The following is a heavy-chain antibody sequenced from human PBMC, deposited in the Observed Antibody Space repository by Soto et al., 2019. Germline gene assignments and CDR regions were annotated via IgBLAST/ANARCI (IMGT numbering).Heavy chain of an antibody. V-gene: IGHV3-43*01. J-gene: IGHJ6*02. CDR2: ISWDGGST. Sequence: PGGSLSLSCAASGFTFDDYTMHWVRQAPGKGLEWVSLISWDGGSTYYADSVKGRFTISRDNSKNSLYLQMNSLRTEDTALYYCAKDQFTAMASYGMDVWGQGTTVTVSS. D-gene: IGHD5-18*01. CDR3: AKDQFTAMASYGMDV. CDR1: GFTFDDYT.